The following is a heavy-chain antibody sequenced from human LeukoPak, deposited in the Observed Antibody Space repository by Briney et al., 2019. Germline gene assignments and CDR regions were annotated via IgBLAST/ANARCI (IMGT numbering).Heavy chain of an antibody. Sequence: GGSLRLSCAASGFTFSSYWMSWVRQAPGKGLEWVANIKQDGSERYYVDSVKGRFTISRDNAKNSLYLQMNSLRAEDTAVYYCARDVQYDILTGYLDYYFDYWGQGTLVTVSS. D-gene: IGHD3-9*01. CDR3: ARDVQYDILTGYLDYYFDY. CDR2: IKQDGSER. J-gene: IGHJ4*02. CDR1: GFTFSSYW. V-gene: IGHV3-7*01.